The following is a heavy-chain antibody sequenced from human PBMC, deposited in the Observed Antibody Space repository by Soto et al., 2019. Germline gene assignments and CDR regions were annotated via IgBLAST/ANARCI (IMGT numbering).Heavy chain of an antibody. V-gene: IGHV4-4*02. CDR3: ARDTRPAAGINWFDP. CDR1: GGSISSSNW. J-gene: IGHJ5*02. D-gene: IGHD6-13*01. CDR2: IYHSGST. Sequence: QVQLQESGAGLVKPSGTLSLTCAVSGGSISSSNWWSWVRQPPGKGLEWIGEIYHSGSTNYNPSLKSRVTISVDKSKNQFSLKLSSVTAADTAVYYCARDTRPAAGINWFDPWGQGTLVTVSS.